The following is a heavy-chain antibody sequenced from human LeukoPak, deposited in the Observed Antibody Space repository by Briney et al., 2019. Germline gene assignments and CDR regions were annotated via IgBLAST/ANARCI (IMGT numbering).Heavy chain of an antibody. D-gene: IGHD3-10*01. CDR1: GFAFDIYW. J-gene: IGHJ3*01. Sequence: GGSLRLSCAASGFAFDIYWMTWVRQAPGKGLEWMANIKKDGSIKQYADAVRGLFTVSRDIAKNPLYLQITNLRADDTALYYCVSLRVSTVRDSFDLWGQGTMVTVSS. CDR3: VSLRVSTVRDSFDL. V-gene: IGHV3-7*01. CDR2: IKKDGSIK.